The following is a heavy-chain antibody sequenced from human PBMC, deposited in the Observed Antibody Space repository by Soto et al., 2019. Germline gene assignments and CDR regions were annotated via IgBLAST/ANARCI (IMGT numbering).Heavy chain of an antibody. CDR2: IIPIFGTA. V-gene: IGHV1-69*01. CDR1: GGTVSSGS. D-gene: IGHD1-26*01. Sequence: SVKVCCKPSGGTVSSGSVNCVRQAPGQGLEWMGEIIPIFGTANYAQKFQGRVTITADESTSTAYMELSSLRSEDTAVYYCARDGGRHSGGIDYWGQGTLVTVSS. CDR3: ARDGGRHSGGIDY. J-gene: IGHJ4*02.